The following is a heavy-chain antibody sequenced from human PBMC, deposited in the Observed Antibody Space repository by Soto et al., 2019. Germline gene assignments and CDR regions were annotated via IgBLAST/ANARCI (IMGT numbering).Heavy chain of an antibody. Sequence: GGSLRLSCAASGFTFSSYWMSWVRQAPGKGLERVANIKQDGSEKYYVDSVKGRFTISRDNAKNSLYLQMNSLRAEDTAVYYCARVTSLGYCSGGSWGGCIDAFDIWGQGTMVTVSS. D-gene: IGHD2-15*01. CDR3: ARVTSLGYCSGGSWGGCIDAFDI. V-gene: IGHV3-7*01. CDR1: GFTFSSYW. J-gene: IGHJ3*02. CDR2: IKQDGSEK.